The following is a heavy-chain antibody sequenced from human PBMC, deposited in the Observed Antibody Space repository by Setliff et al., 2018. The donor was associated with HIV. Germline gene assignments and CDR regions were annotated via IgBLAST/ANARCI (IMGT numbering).Heavy chain of an antibody. CDR3: ARGHYFKDV. V-gene: IGHV3-48*04. CDR1: GYTFSTYS. CDR2: ISSGSGSAM. D-gene: IGHD3-22*01. J-gene: IGHJ6*02. Sequence: PGESLKISCAASGYTFSTYSLNWVRQAPGRGLEWISYISSGSGSAMYYADSVEGRFTISRDNAKNSLYLQMNSLRAEDTAVYHCARGHYFKDVWGQGTTVTVSS.